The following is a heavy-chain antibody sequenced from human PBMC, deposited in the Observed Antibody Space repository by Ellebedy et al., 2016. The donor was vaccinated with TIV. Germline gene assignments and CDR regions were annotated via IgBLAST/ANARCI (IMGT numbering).Heavy chain of an antibody. D-gene: IGHD3-9*01. CDR2: INQDGSEK. Sequence: GESLKISCAASGFTFSTYWMSWVRQAPGKGLEWVANINQDGSEKYYVDSVEGRITISRDNAKNSLYLQMNSMSAEDTAVYYCASRDSLTGHRIFDHWGQGTLVTVSS. CDR1: GFTFSTYW. J-gene: IGHJ4*02. V-gene: IGHV3-7*01. CDR3: ASRDSLTGHRIFDH.